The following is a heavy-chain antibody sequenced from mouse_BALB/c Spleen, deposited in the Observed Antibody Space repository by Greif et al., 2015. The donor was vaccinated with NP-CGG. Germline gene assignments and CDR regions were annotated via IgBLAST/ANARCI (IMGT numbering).Heavy chain of an antibody. CDR3: ARRRWLGAMDY. Sequence: QVQLKQSGAELARPGASVKLSCKASGYTFTSYWMQWVKQRPGQGLEWIGAIDPGDGDTRYTQKFKGKATLTADKSSSTAYMQLSSLASEDSAVYYCARRRWLGAMDYWGQGTSVTVSS. V-gene: IGHV1-87*01. CDR2: IDPGDGDT. CDR1: GYTFTSYW. D-gene: IGHD2-3*01. J-gene: IGHJ4*01.